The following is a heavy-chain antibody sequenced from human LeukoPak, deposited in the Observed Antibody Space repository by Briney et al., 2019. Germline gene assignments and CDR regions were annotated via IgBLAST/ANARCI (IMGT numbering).Heavy chain of an antibody. CDR2: INPSGGST. CDR1: GYTFTGYH. J-gene: IGHJ4*02. Sequence: GASVKVSCKASGYTFTGYHLHWVRQAPGQGLEWMGIINPSGGSTSYAQKFQGRVTMTRDTSTSTVYMELSSLRSEDTAVYYCARDQGAARYYFDYWGQGTLVTVSS. D-gene: IGHD6-6*01. V-gene: IGHV1-46*01. CDR3: ARDQGAARYYFDY.